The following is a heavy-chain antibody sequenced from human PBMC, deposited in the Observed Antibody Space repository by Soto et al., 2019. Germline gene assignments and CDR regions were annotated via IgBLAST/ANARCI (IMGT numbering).Heavy chain of an antibody. CDR2: INHSGST. Sequence: QVQLQQWGAGLLKPSETLSLTCAVYGGSFSGYYWSWIRQPPGKGLEWIGEINHSGSTNYNPSLKSRVTISVDTSKNQFSLKLSSVTAADTAVYYCARRRRGYSYGSPNRPHYYGMDVWGQGTTVTVSS. CDR3: ARRRRGYSYGSPNRPHYYGMDV. V-gene: IGHV4-34*01. D-gene: IGHD5-18*01. J-gene: IGHJ6*02. CDR1: GGSFSGYY.